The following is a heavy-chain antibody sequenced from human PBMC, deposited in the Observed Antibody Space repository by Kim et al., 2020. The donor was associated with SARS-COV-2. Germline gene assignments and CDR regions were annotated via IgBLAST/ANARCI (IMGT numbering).Heavy chain of an antibody. Sequence: GSNKYSAESVQGRFTISRDNSKNTLYLQMNSLRAEDTAVYYCARGESWDYWGQGTLVTVSS. J-gene: IGHJ4*02. CDR2: GSNK. V-gene: IGHV3-30*01. CDR3: ARGESWDY.